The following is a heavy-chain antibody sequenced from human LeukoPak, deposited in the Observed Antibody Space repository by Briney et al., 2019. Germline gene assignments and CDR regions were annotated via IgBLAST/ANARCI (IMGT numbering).Heavy chain of an antibody. Sequence: PGGSLRLSCAASGFTFSGYAMHWVRQATGKGLEWISYISRSGTMIYWADSVKGRITISRDNSKNSLYLQMNSLRAEDTAVYYCVRGSGGYYEGSFDYWGQGTLASVSS. J-gene: IGHJ4*02. D-gene: IGHD3-22*01. CDR1: GFTFSGYA. CDR3: VRGSGGYYEGSFDY. CDR2: ISRSGTMI. V-gene: IGHV3-48*03.